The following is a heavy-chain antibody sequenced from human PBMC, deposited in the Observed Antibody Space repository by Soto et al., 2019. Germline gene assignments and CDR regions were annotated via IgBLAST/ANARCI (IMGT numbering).Heavy chain of an antibody. CDR2: IYYSGST. CDR3: ARGGYSYGYDY. J-gene: IGHJ4*02. Sequence: KTSETLSLTCTVSGGSISSYYWSWIRQPPGKGLEWIGYIYYSGSTNYNPSLKSRVTISVDTSKNQFSLKLSSVTAADTAVYYCARGGYSYGYDYWGQGTLVTVSS. V-gene: IGHV4-59*01. D-gene: IGHD5-18*01. CDR1: GGSISSYY.